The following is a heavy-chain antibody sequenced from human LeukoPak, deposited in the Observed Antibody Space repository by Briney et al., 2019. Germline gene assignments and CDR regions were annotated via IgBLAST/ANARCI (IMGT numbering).Heavy chain of an antibody. CDR2: IYSGGST. CDR3: ARKLRPAFDI. D-gene: IGHD1-7*01. J-gene: IGHJ3*02. Sequence: GGSLRLSCAASGFTVSSNYMSWVRQAPGKGLEWVSVIYSGGSTYYADSVKGIFTISRDNSKNTLYLQMNSLRAEDTAVYYCARKLRPAFDIWGQGTMVTVSS. CDR1: GFTVSSNY. V-gene: IGHV3-66*01.